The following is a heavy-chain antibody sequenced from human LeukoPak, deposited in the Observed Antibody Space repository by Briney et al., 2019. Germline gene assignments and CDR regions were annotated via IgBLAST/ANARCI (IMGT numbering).Heavy chain of an antibody. CDR1: GYTFTSYG. Sequence: ASVKVSCKASGYTFTSYGISWVRQAPGQGLEWMGWISTYNGNTNYAQKPQGRVTMTTDTSTSTAYMELRSLISDDAAVYYCARGDEYGDYWGLYWGQGTLVTVSS. V-gene: IGHV1-18*01. J-gene: IGHJ4*02. CDR2: ISTYNGNT. CDR3: ARGDEYGDYWGLY. D-gene: IGHD4-17*01.